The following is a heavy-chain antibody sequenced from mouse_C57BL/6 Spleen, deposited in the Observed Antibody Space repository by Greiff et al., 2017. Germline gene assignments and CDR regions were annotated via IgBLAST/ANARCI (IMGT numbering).Heavy chain of an antibody. CDR3: VGDYDEGAWFAY. CDR2: IRSKSSNYAT. Sequence: EVNVVESGGGLVQPKGSLKLSCAASGFTFNTYAMHWVRQAPGKGLEWVARIRSKSSNYATYYADSVKDRFTISRDDSQSMLYLQMNNLKTEDTAMYYCVGDYDEGAWFAYWGQGTLVTVSA. D-gene: IGHD2-12*01. J-gene: IGHJ3*01. CDR1: GFTFNTYA. V-gene: IGHV10-3*01.